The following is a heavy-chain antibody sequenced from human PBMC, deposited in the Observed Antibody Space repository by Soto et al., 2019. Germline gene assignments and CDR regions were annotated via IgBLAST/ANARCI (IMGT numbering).Heavy chain of an antibody. CDR3: ARGNRYFQH. J-gene: IGHJ1*01. V-gene: IGHV4-34*01. Sequence: PSETLSLTCAVYGGSFSGYYWSWIRQPPGKGLEWIGEINHSGSTNYNPSLKSRVTISVDTSKNQFSLKLSSVTAADTAVYYCARGNRYFQHWGQGTLVTVSS. CDR1: GGSFSGYY. CDR2: INHSGST.